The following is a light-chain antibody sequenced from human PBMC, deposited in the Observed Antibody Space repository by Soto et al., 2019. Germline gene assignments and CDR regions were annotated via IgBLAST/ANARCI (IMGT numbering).Light chain of an antibody. CDR3: QQYYSYPLT. J-gene: IGKJ1*01. Sequence: DIQMTQSPSTLSASVGDRVTITCRASQSISSWLAWYQQKPGKAPKLLIYKASSLESGVPSRFSGSGSGTEFTLTISSLQPDDFATYYCQQYYSYPLTFGQGTKVDTK. V-gene: IGKV1-5*03. CDR1: QSISSW. CDR2: KAS.